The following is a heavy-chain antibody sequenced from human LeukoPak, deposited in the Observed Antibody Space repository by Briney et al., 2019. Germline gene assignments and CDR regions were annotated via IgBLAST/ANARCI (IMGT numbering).Heavy chain of an antibody. CDR1: GGSISSYY. J-gene: IGHJ6*02. Sequence: SETLSLTCTVSGGSISSYYWSWIRQPPGKGLEWIGYIYYSGSTNYNPSLKSRVTISVDTSKNQFSPKLSSVTAADTAVYYCASLRGQWGLYGMDVWGQGTTVTVSS. CDR3: ASLRGQWGLYGMDV. CDR2: IYYSGST. D-gene: IGHD3-16*01. V-gene: IGHV4-59*08.